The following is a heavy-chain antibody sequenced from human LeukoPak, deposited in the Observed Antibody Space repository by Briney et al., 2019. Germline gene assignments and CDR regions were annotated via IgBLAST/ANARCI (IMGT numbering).Heavy chain of an antibody. CDR1: GGSVRNYY. J-gene: IGHJ5*02. D-gene: IGHD1-26*01. CDR2: IYDSGSS. V-gene: IGHV4-59*02. CDR3: VRDRDFSYFDP. Sequence: SETLSLTCRVSGGSVRNYYWSWIRQSPGKGLEWIGFIYDSGSSNSNPSLENRVAMSIDRSKNEFSLQLTSASAADTAAYFCVRDRDFSYFDPWGQGILVAVSS.